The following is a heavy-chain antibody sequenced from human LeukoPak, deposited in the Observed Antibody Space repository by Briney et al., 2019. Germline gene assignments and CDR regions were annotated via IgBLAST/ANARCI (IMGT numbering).Heavy chain of an antibody. V-gene: IGHV1-69*13. D-gene: IGHD5-12*01. Sequence: ASVKVSCKASGGTFGSYVINWMRQAPGQGLEWMGGIIPMFGTTHFAQNFQGRVTITADESTSTVFMEVGSLRSEDRAVYYCARQKADAGYDSPFDLWGQGTLVTVSS. J-gene: IGHJ4*02. CDR1: GGTFGSYV. CDR3: ARQKADAGYDSPFDL. CDR2: IIPMFGTT.